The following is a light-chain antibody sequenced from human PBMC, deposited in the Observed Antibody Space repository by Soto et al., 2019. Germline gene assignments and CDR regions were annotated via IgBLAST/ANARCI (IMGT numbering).Light chain of an antibody. V-gene: IGKV3-20*01. CDR1: QSVSSSY. CDR3: HQYGISPPVT. CDR2: GAS. J-gene: IGKJ5*01. Sequence: GTVSLYKEERATLSCRAIQSVSSSYLAWYQQKPGQAPRLLIYGASSRATGIPDRFSGSGSGADFTLTISRLEPEDFAVYYCHQYGISPPVTFGQGTRLAIK.